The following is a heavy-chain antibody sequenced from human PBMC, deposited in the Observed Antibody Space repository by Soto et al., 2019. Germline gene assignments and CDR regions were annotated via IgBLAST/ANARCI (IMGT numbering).Heavy chain of an antibody. J-gene: IGHJ6*02. D-gene: IGHD3-10*01. CDR3: VRQGFGALHCLVDV. CDR1: GASISNYY. Sequence: QVHLQQSGPGLVKPSETLSLSCTISGASISNYYWSWIPQVPGKGMEWIGYVNDGWGAAYNPSLHCRVALALVTSMSLLSLKLTSVTATVLAVFFCVRQGFGALHCLVDVRGQGTTVTVSS. V-gene: IGHV4-59*08. CDR2: VNDGWGA.